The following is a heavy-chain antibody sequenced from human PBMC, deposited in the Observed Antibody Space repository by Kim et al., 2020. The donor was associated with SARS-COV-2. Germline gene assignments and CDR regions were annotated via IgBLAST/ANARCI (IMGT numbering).Heavy chain of an antibody. J-gene: IGHJ6*02. CDR3: ARDARSPKYYYSGLDV. V-gene: IGHV4-34*01. D-gene: IGHD1-26*01. CDR2: INHSGST. CDR1: GVSFSGYY. Sequence: SETLSLTCAVYGVSFSGYYWTWIRQPPGKGLEWIGEINHSGSTNYNPSLKSRVTISVDTSKNQFSLKLSSVTAADTAVYYCARDARSPKYYYSGLDVWG.